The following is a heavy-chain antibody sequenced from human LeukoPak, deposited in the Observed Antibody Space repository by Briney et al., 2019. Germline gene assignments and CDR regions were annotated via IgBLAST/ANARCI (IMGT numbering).Heavy chain of an antibody. V-gene: IGHV1-69*04. CDR1: GGTFSSYT. D-gene: IGHD3-10*01. Sequence: SVKVSCKATGGTFSSYTISWVRQAPGQGLEWMGRIIPILGIANYAQKFQGRVTITADKSTSTAYMELSSLRSEDTAVYYCARDPYYGSGSTNDYWGQGTLVTVSS. J-gene: IGHJ4*02. CDR3: ARDPYYGSGSTNDY. CDR2: IIPILGIA.